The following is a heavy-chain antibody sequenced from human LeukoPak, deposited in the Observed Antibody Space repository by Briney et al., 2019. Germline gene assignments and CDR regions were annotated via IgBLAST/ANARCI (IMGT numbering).Heavy chain of an antibody. V-gene: IGHV1-46*01. CDR3: ARQEDSSGYYYYY. D-gene: IGHD3-22*01. CDR2: INPSGGYT. J-gene: IGHJ4*02. CDR1: GYTFTGYY. Sequence: ASVTVSCTASGYTFTGYYMHWVRQAPGQGLEWMGIINPSGGYTTYAQKFQGRVTMTRDTSTSTVSMELSSLRSEDTAVYFCARQEDSSGYYYYYWGQGTLVTVSS.